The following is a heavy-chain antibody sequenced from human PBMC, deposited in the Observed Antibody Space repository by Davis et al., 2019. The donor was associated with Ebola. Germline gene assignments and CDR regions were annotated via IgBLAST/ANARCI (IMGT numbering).Heavy chain of an antibody. D-gene: IGHD1-26*01. CDR1: GFSLPTSGAG. J-gene: IGHJ4*02. CDR2: IYLDGDE. V-gene: IGHV2-5*02. CDR3: ARSGGRGTYYLGTYLDS. Sequence: SGPTLVKPTQTLTLTCTFSGFSLPTSGAGVGWTRQPPGNALEWLALIYLDGDERYSSSLKSRLTITKDTSKNQVVLTMTDMDPVDTATYYCARSGGRGTYYLGTYLDSWGQGALVTVSS.